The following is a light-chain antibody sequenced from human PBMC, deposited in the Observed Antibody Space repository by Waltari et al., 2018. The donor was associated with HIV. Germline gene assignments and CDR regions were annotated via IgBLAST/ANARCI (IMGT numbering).Light chain of an antibody. CDR1: FSDVGSYNL. Sequence: QSALTQPASVSGSPGQSITISCTGTFSDVGSYNLVPWYQQHPGEAPKLMIYEVTKRPSGISSRFSGSKSGNTASLTISGLQAEYESNYYCCSYAGSRIHVIFGGGTKLTVL. J-gene: IGLJ2*01. CDR3: CSYAGSRIHVI. CDR2: EVT. V-gene: IGLV2-23*02.